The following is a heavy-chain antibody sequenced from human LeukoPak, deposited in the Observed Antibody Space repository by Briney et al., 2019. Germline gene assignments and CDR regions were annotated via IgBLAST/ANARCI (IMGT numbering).Heavy chain of an antibody. V-gene: IGHV1-3*01. D-gene: IGHD3-10*01. J-gene: IGHJ5*02. Sequence: ASVKVSCKASGYTFTGYAMHWVRQAPGQRLEWMGWINAGNGNTKYSQKFQGRVTITRDTSASTAYMELSSLRSEDTAVYYCARDPTITMVRGVGFDPWGQGTLVTVSS. CDR2: INAGNGNT. CDR3: ARDPTITMVRGVGFDP. CDR1: GYTFTGYA.